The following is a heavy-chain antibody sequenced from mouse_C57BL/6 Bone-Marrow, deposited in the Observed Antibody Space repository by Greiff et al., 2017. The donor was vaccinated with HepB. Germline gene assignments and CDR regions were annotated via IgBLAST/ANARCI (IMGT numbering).Heavy chain of an antibody. CDR3: ARSNDGYSFFDY. J-gene: IGHJ2*01. D-gene: IGHD2-3*01. V-gene: IGHV1-55*01. CDR1: GYTFTSYW. Sequence: VKLQQPGAELVKPGASVKMSCKASGYTFTSYWITWVKQRPGQGLEWIGDIYPGSGSTNYNEKFKSKATLTVDTSSSTAYMQLSSLTSEDSAVYYCARSNDGYSFFDYWGQGTTLTVSS. CDR2: IYPGSGST.